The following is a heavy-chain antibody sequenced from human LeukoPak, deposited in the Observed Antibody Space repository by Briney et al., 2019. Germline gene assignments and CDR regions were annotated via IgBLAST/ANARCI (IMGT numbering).Heavy chain of an antibody. Sequence: PGGSLRLFCSASGFTFSSYEMNWVRQAPGKGLEEVSYISSSGGTIYYAESVKGRFTIYRDNAKNSLYLQMNSRRAEDTAFYYCARDLSYCTITSCSYYYYAMDVWGRGTTVTVSS. V-gene: IGHV3-48*03. CDR1: GFTFSSYE. CDR2: ISSSGGTI. J-gene: IGHJ6*02. CDR3: ARDLSYCTITSCSYYYYAMDV. D-gene: IGHD2-2*01.